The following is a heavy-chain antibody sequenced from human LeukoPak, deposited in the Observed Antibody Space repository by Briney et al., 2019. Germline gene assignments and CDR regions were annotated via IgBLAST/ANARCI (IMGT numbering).Heavy chain of an antibody. CDR3: ARISVASESPHFDY. Sequence: SETLSLTCTVSGGSISSYYWSWIRQPPGKGLEWIGYIYYSGSTNYNPSLKSRVTISVDTSKNQFSLKLSSVTAADTAVYHCARISVASESPHFDYWGQGTLVTVSS. CDR1: GGSISSYY. CDR2: IYYSGST. J-gene: IGHJ4*02. D-gene: IGHD3-10*01. V-gene: IGHV4-59*01.